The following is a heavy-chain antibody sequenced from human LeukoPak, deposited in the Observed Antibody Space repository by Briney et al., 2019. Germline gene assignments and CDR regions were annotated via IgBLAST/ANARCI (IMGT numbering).Heavy chain of an antibody. CDR2: VSHDGSNK. D-gene: IGHD2-2*01. Sequence: GGSLRLSCGASGFTFSSYGMHWVRQAPGKGLEWVAVVSHDGSNKYYADSVKGRFTISRDNSKNTLYLQMNSLRAAGTAVYYCAKDCEVGYCSRNWGQGTLVTVSS. CDR3: AKDCEVGYCSRN. J-gene: IGHJ4*02. CDR1: GFTFSSYG. V-gene: IGHV3-30*18.